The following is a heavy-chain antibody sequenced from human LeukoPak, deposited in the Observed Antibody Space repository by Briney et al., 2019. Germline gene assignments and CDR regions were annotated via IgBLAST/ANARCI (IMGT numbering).Heavy chain of an antibody. Sequence: SETLSLTCAVYGGSFSGYYWSWIRQSPGKGLEWMGEINHSGSTNYNPSLKSRVTTSVDTSKNQFSLKLSSVTAADTAVYYCARGVVVVAATPYYYYGMDVWGQGTTVTVSS. CDR1: GGSFSGYY. V-gene: IGHV4-34*01. CDR2: INHSGST. D-gene: IGHD2-15*01. CDR3: ARGVVVVAATPYYYYGMDV. J-gene: IGHJ6*02.